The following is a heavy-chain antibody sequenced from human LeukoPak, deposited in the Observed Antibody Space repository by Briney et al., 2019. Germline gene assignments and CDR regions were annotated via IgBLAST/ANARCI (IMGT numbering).Heavy chain of an antibody. CDR2: ISSNGGGT. Sequence: GGSLRLSCAASGFTFSNHAMHWVRQAPGKGLEYVSAISSNGGGTFYANSVKGRFTISRDNSKNTLYRQMGSLRADDMAVYYCARDPGTVTTLFWYFDLWGRGTLVTVSS. CDR3: ARDPGTVTTLFWYFDL. V-gene: IGHV3-64*01. D-gene: IGHD4-17*01. J-gene: IGHJ2*01. CDR1: GFTFSNHA.